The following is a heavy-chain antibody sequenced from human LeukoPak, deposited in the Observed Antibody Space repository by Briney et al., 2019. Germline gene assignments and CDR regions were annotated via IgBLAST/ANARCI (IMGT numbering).Heavy chain of an antibody. Sequence: ASVKVSCKASGYTFTNFGISWVRQAPGQGLEWMGWISAYNGNTNYAQEFQGRVTMTTDASTSTAYLELRSLRSDDTAVYYCAKDGSADAFDIWGQGTMVTVSS. CDR1: GYTFTNFG. V-gene: IGHV1-18*01. CDR2: ISAYNGNT. CDR3: AKDGSADAFDI. J-gene: IGHJ3*02. D-gene: IGHD6-25*01.